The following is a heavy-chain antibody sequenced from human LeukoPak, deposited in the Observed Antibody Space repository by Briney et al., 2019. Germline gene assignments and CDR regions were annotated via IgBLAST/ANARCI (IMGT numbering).Heavy chain of an antibody. J-gene: IGHJ4*02. CDR2: IYYSGST. V-gene: IGHV4-31*03. Sequence: PSETLSLTCTVSGGSISSGGYYWSWIRQHPGKGLEWIGYIYYSGSTYYNPSLKSRVTISVDTSKNQFSLKLSSVTAADTAVYYCAGREAGASSFDYWGQGTLVTVSS. CDR1: GGSISSGGYY. CDR3: AGREAGASSFDY. D-gene: IGHD1-26*01.